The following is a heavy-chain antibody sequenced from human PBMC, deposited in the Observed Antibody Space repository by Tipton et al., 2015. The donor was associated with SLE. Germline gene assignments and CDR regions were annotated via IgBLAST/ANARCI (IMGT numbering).Heavy chain of an antibody. CDR1: GGSISSYY. CDR3: ARGGSVVAARARASRAVQGAFDI. J-gene: IGHJ3*02. CDR2: INHSGST. Sequence: TLSLTCTVSGGSISSYYWSWIRQPPGKGLEWIGEINHSGSTNYNPSLKSRVTISVDTSKNQFSLKLNSVTAADTAVYYCARGGSVVAARARASRAVQGAFDIWGQGTMVTVSS. D-gene: IGHD2-15*01. V-gene: IGHV4-34*01.